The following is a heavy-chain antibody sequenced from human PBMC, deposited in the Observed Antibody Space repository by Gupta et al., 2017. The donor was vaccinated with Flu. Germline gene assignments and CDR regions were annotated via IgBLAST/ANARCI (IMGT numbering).Heavy chain of an antibody. CDR1: GLTFSAYA. J-gene: IGHJ4*02. CDR3: AKDRSGNPAIDY. CDR2: VGAGGDRT. V-gene: IGHV3-23*01. D-gene: IGHD6-13*01. Sequence: EVQLLESGGALVQPGGSLRLSCAASGLTFSAYAMNGVSQDTGKGLEWVSTVGAGGDRTYYADSVMGRFTISRENSKNTVYLQMNSRRGDDTAVYYCAKDRSGNPAIDYWGQGTLVTVSA.